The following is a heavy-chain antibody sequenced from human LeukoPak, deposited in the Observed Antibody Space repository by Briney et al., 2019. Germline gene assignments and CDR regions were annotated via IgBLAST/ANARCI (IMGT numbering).Heavy chain of an antibody. CDR1: GGSISSGGYY. D-gene: IGHD4-17*01. J-gene: IGHJ6*02. V-gene: IGHV4-31*03. Sequence: SETLSLTCTVSGGSISSGGYYWSWIRQHPGKGLEWIGYIYYSGSTYYNPSLKSRVTISVDTSKNQFSLKLSSVTAADTAVYYCARAPTVTIHYYYYGMDVSGQGTTVTVSS. CDR2: IYYSGST. CDR3: ARAPTVTIHYYYYGMDV.